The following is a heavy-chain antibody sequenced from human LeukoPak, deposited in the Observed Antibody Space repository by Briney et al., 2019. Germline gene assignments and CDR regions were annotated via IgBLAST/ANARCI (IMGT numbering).Heavy chain of an antibody. CDR3: ARHRTIYYDNSGYWV. J-gene: IGHJ4*02. CDR1: GFTFSNYA. D-gene: IGHD3-22*01. V-gene: IGHV4-39*01. CDR2: IYYSGST. Sequence: GSLRLSCAASGFTFSNYALSWIRQPPGKGLEWIGSIYYSGSTYYNPSLKSRVTISVDTSKKQFSLKLTSVTAADTAVYYCARHRTIYYDNSGYWVWGQGTLVTVSS.